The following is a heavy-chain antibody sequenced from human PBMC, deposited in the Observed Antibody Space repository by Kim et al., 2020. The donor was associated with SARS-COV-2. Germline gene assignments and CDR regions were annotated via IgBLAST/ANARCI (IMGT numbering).Heavy chain of an antibody. J-gene: IGHJ3*02. Sequence: GESLKISCKGSGYSFTSYWISWVRQMPGKGLEWMGRIDPSDSYTNYSPSFQGHVTISADKSISTAYLQWSSLKASDTAMYYCARLLGSGSYSGGDAFDIWGQGTMVTVSS. CDR1: GYSFTSYW. CDR3: ARLLGSGSYSGGDAFDI. CDR2: IDPSDSYT. V-gene: IGHV5-10-1*01. D-gene: IGHD1-26*01.